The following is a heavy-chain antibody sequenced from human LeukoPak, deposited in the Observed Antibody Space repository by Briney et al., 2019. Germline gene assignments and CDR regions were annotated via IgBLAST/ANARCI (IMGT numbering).Heavy chain of an antibody. CDR3: ARATGGSYYYYYMDV. D-gene: IGHD3-10*01. Sequence: SETLSLTCTVSGGSISSSSYYWSWIRQPAGKGLEWIGRIYTSGSTNYNPSLKSRVTMSVDTSKNQFSLKLSSVTAADTAVYYCARATGGSYYYYYMDVWGKGTTVTVSS. V-gene: IGHV4-61*02. J-gene: IGHJ6*03. CDR2: IYTSGST. CDR1: GGSISSSSYY.